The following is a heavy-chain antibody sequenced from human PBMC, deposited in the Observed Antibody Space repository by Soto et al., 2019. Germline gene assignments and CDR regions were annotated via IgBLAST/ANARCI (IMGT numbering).Heavy chain of an antibody. J-gene: IGHJ4*02. CDR1: GFTFSSYA. D-gene: IGHD3-22*01. CDR2: LSGSGLST. Sequence: GSLRLSCAASGFTFSSYAMTWVRQAPGKGLEWVSALSGSGLSTYYADTVKGRFTIYRDNSRNTLYLQMNSLRAEDTAVYSGETSYDSSGYDYWGQGNLVTVSS. V-gene: IGHV3-23*01. CDR3: ETSYDSSGYDY.